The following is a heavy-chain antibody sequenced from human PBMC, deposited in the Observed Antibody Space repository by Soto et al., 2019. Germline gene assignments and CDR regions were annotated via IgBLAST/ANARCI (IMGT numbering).Heavy chain of an antibody. CDR1: GGSISSGGYS. J-gene: IGHJ5*02. CDR2: IYHSGST. CDR3: ARGSPQAFDFWSGYYIHWFAP. D-gene: IGHD3-3*01. V-gene: IGHV4-30-2*01. Sequence: SETLSLTCAVSGGSISSGGYSWSWIRQPPGKGLEWIGYIYHSGSTYYNPSLKSRVTISVDRSKNQFSLKLSSVTAADTAVYYCARGSPQAFDFWSGYYIHWFAPWGQGSLVPVSS.